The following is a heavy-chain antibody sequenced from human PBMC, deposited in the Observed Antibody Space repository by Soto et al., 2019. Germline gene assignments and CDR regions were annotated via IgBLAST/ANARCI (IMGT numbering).Heavy chain of an antibody. J-gene: IGHJ4*02. CDR1: GFTFSSYA. CDR3: AKSPYYYDSSSFDY. Sequence: GGSLRLSCAASGFTFSSYAMSCVRQAPGKGLEWVSAISGSGGSTYYADSVKGRFTISRDNSKNTLYLQMNSLRAEDTAVYYCAKSPYYYDSSSFDYWGQGTLVTVPQ. CDR2: ISGSGGST. D-gene: IGHD3-22*01. V-gene: IGHV3-23*01.